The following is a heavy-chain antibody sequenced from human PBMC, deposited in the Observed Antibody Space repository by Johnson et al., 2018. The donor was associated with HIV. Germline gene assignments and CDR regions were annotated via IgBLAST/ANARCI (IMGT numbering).Heavy chain of an antibody. V-gene: IGHV3-66*02. CDR1: GFTVSSNY. CDR2: IYSGGST. J-gene: IGHJ3*02. CDR3: ARIVRMTMVVIGDAFDI. Sequence: VQLVESGGGLIQPGGSLRLSCAASGFTVSSNYMSWVRQAPGKGLEWVSVIYSGGSTYYADSVKGRLTISRDNSKNTLYLQMNSLRAEDTAVYYCARIVRMTMVVIGDAFDIWGQGTKVTVSS. D-gene: IGHD4-23*01.